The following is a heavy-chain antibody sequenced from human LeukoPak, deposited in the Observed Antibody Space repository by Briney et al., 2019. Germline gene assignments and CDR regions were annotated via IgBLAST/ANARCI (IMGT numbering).Heavy chain of an antibody. J-gene: IGHJ4*02. CDR2: INQDGSEK. V-gene: IGHV3-7*01. CDR1: GFTFTTYW. Sequence: PGESLRLSCAASGFTFTTYWMTWVRQAPGKGLEWVANINQDGSEKYLVDSVKGRFTISRDNAKNSLYLQMNSLRAEDTAVYYCARVAKFYYGSETYYFFEHWGQGTPVTASS. CDR3: ARVAKFYYGSETYYFFEH. D-gene: IGHD3-10*01.